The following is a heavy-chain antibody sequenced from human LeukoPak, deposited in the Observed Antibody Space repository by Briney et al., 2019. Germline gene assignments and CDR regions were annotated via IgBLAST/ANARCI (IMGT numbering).Heavy chain of an antibody. CDR1: GYTFTGYY. V-gene: IGHV1-2*06. J-gene: IGHJ4*02. CDR3: ARRSGWYSFDY. D-gene: IGHD6-19*01. Sequence: ASVKVSCKASGYTFTGYYMHWVRQAPGQGLEWMGRINPNSGGTNYAQKFQGRVTMTRDTSISTAYMELRSLRSDDTAVYYCARRSGWYSFDYWGQGTLVTVSS. CDR2: INPNSGGT.